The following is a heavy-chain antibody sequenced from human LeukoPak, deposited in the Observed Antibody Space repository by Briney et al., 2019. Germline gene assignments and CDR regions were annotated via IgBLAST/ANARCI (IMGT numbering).Heavy chain of an antibody. CDR3: AKKSAGDYGDYLGAFDI. CDR1: GGTFSSYA. D-gene: IGHD4-17*01. Sequence: ASVKVSCKASGGTFSSYAISWVRQAPGQGLEWMGGIIPIFGTANYAQKFQGRVTITADKSTSTAYMELSSLRPEDTAVYYCAKKSAGDYGDYLGAFDIWGQGTMVTVSS. V-gene: IGHV1-69*06. CDR2: IIPIFGTA. J-gene: IGHJ3*02.